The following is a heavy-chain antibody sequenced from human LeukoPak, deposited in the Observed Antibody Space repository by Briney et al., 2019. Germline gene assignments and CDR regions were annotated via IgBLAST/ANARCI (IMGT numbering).Heavy chain of an antibody. V-gene: IGHV1-69*04. J-gene: IGHJ5*02. CDR2: IIPILGIA. Sequence: GASVKVSCKASGGTFSSYAIRWVRQAPGQGLEWMGRIIPILGIANYAQKFQGRVTITADKSTSTAYMELSSLRSEDTAVYYCAPFPPYDFWSGYYTGLTATKYNWFDPWGQGTLVTVSS. CDR1: GGTFSSYA. CDR3: APFPPYDFWSGYYTGLTATKYNWFDP. D-gene: IGHD3-3*01.